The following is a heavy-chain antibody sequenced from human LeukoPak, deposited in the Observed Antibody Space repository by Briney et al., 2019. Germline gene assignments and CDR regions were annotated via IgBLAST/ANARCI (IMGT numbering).Heavy chain of an antibody. CDR2: ISSDGNNK. CDR1: GFTFSGYA. Sequence: PGRSLRLSCAASGFTFSGYAMHWVRQAPGKGLEWVAVISSDGNNKYYADSVKGRFTISRDNSKSTLYLQMNGLRAEDTAVYYCAREASIVVRCSDYWGQGTLVTVSS. V-gene: IGHV3-30-3*01. CDR3: AREASIVVRCSDY. J-gene: IGHJ4*02. D-gene: IGHD6-6*01.